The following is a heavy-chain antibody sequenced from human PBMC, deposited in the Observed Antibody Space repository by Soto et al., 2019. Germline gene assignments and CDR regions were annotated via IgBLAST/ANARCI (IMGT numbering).Heavy chain of an antibody. D-gene: IGHD6-13*01. Sequence: ASVKVSCKVSGYSLTELSMHWVRQAPGEGLEWMGGYDLEKGERIYAQKFQGRVTMTEDSPADTSYMQLRSLRSEDTAVYYCALEVGRSNQFDLWGHGXMVTVSA. CDR2: YDLEKGER. J-gene: IGHJ5*02. CDR3: ALEVGRSNQFDL. CDR1: GYSLTELS. V-gene: IGHV1-24*01.